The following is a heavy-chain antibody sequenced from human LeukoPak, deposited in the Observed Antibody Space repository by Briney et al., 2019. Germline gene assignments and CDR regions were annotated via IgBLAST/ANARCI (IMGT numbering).Heavy chain of an antibody. CDR3: AALGGSGSFDY. D-gene: IGHD3-10*01. Sequence: GASVKVSCKASGYTFTGYYMHWVRQAPGQGLEWMGWIHPNSGGTNYAQKFQGWVTMTRDTSISTTYMERSRLRSDDTAVYYCAALGGSGSFDYWGQGTLVTVSS. CDR1: GYTFTGYY. J-gene: IGHJ4*02. V-gene: IGHV1-2*04. CDR2: IHPNSGGT.